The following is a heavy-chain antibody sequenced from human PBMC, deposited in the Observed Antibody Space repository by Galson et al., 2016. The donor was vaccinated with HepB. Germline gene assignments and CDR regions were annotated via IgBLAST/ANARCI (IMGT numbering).Heavy chain of an antibody. D-gene: IGHD6-19*01. V-gene: IGHV3-23*01. J-gene: IGHJ4*02. CDR1: GFTFDRCG. CDR3: AIDPSQWHDLLFGN. CDR2: ICGRCGDV. Sequence: SLRLSCAASGFTFDRCGMTWFRQAPGKGLEWVSTICGRCGDVAYADSVKGRFTISRDDSKSTLYLHMNRLRVEDTAIYYCAIDPSQWHDLLFGNWAQGTLVTVSA.